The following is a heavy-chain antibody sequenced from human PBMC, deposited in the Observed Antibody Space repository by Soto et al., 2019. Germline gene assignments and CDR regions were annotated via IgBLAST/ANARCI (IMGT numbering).Heavy chain of an antibody. CDR1: GFTFSSYD. V-gene: IGHV3-13*01. J-gene: IGHJ6*02. Sequence: GSLRLSCAASGFTFSSYDMHWVRQATGKGLEWVSAIGTAGDTYYPGSVKGRFTISRENAKNSLYLQMNSLRAGDTAVYYCARARSTMVRGPKHYYGMDVWGQGTTVTVSS. CDR2: IGTAGDT. CDR3: ARARSTMVRGPKHYYGMDV. D-gene: IGHD3-10*01.